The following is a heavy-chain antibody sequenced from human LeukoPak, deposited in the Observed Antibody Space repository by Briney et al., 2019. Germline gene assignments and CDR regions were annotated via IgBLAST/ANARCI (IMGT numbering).Heavy chain of an antibody. D-gene: IGHD3-3*01. CDR2: IIPILGIA. V-gene: IGHV1-69*04. CDR3: ARSLAGYDFWSGYPFDY. CDR1: GGTFSSYA. J-gene: IGHJ4*02. Sequence: GASVKVSCKASGGTFSSYAISWVRQAPGQGLEWMGRIIPILGIANYAQKFRGRVTITADKSTSTAYMELSSLRSEDTAVYYCARSLAGYDFWSGYPFDYWGQGTLVTVSS.